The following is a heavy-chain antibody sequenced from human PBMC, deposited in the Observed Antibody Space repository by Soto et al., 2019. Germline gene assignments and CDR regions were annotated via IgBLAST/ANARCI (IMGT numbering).Heavy chain of an antibody. J-gene: IGHJ4*02. CDR1: GYTFTSYG. V-gene: IGHV1-18*01. CDR2: ISAYNGNT. D-gene: IGHD3-9*01. CDR3: ATTPYYDILTGYYNEGY. Sequence: ASVKVSCKASGYTFTSYGISWVRQAPGQGLEWMGWISAYNGNTNYAQKLQGRVTMTTDTSTSTAYMELGSLRSDDTAVYYCATTPYYDILTGYYNEGYWGQGTPVTVSS.